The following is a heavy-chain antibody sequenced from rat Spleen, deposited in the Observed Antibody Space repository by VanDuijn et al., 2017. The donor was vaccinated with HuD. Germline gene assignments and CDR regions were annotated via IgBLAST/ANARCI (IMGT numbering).Heavy chain of an antibody. D-gene: IGHD1-11*01. CDR3: TRDTSEGWFAY. J-gene: IGHJ2*01. CDR2: ISSGGST. V-gene: IGHV2S12*01. Sequence: QVQLKESGPGLVQPSQTLSLTCTVSGFSLTSNGVSWVRQPPGKGLEWIAAISSGGSTYYNSALKSRLSISRDTSKSQVFLKRNSRQTEDTGTYYCTRDTSEGWFAYWGQGVVVTVSS. CDR1: GFSLTSNG.